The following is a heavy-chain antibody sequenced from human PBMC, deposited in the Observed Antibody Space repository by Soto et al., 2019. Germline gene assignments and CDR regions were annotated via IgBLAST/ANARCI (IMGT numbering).Heavy chain of an antibody. CDR1: GDSFTSYY. V-gene: IGHV4-59*01. Sequence: SETLSLTCTVSGDSFTSYYWSWIRQPPGKGLEWIGYIYYSGSTNYNPSLKSRVTISVDTSKNQFSLKLSSVTAADTAVYYCARLRLGAIEYYFDYWGQGTLVTVSS. CDR3: ARLRLGAIEYYFDY. CDR2: IYYSGST. D-gene: IGHD3-16*01. J-gene: IGHJ4*02.